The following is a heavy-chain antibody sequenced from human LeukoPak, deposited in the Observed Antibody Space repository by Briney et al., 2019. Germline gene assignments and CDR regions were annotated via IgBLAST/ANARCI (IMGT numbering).Heavy chain of an antibody. CDR2: IYHSGST. J-gene: IGHJ4*02. V-gene: IGHV4-38-2*01. Sequence: SETLSLTCAVSGYSNSSGYYWGWIRQPPGKGLEWIGSIYHSGSTYYSPSFKSRVTILVDTSQNQFSLKLTSVTAADTAIFYCARCSSGSCYYWGQGTLVTVSS. CDR1: GYSNSSGYY. CDR3: ARCSSGSCYY. D-gene: IGHD2-15*01.